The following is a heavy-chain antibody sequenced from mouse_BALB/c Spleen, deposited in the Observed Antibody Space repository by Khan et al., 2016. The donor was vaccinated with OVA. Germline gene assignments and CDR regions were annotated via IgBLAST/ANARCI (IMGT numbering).Heavy chain of an antibody. J-gene: IGHJ2*01. D-gene: IGHD4-1*02. CDR3: ARDQVGSYFDY. CDR1: GFTFTDYY. V-gene: IGHV7-3*02. Sequence: EVELVESGGGLVQPGGSLRLSCATSGFTFTDYYMTWVRQPPGAALEWLGFIAKKADGYRTEYSASVKGRFTISRDTSQNILYIQMTTLRAEDSATYYCARDQVGSYFDYWGQGTTLTVSS. CDR2: IAKKADGYRT.